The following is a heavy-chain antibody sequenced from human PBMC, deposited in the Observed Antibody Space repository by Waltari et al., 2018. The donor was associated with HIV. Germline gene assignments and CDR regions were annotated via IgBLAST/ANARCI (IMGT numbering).Heavy chain of an antibody. CDR3: ARDRAGYSSSWLGGRFDY. J-gene: IGHJ4*02. V-gene: IGHV3-30*01. CDR2: ISYDGSNK. CDR1: GFTSRHYA. D-gene: IGHD6-13*01. Sequence: QVQLVESGGGVVQPGKSLQLSCAASGFTSRHYAIHWVRQAPGKGLQWVAFISYDGSNKYYADSVKGRFTVSRDNSKNTLDLQMNTLRAEDTAVYYCARDRAGYSSSWLGGRFDYWGQGTLVTVSS.